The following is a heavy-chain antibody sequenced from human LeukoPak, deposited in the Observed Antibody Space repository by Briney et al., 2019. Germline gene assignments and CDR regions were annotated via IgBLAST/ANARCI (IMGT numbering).Heavy chain of an antibody. CDR1: GFTFSNYW. CDR2: IKEDGSQK. V-gene: IGHV3-7*01. Sequence: GGSLRLSCAASGFTFSNYWINWVRQAPGKGLEWVANIKEDGSQKYYMESVKGRFTVSRDNAKNSVYLQVSSLRDADTGVYYCARGLNTSPGIDYWGQGTLVTVSS. D-gene: IGHD3-16*01. J-gene: IGHJ4*02. CDR3: ARGLNTSPGIDY.